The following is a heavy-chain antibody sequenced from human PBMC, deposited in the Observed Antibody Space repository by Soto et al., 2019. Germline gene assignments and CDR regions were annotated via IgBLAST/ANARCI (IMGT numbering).Heavy chain of an antibody. CDR1: GGSFSGYY. D-gene: IGHD3-3*01. Sequence: QVQLQQWGAGLLKPSETLSLTCAVYGGSFSGYYWSWIRQPPGKGLEWIGEINHSGSTNYNPSLKSRVTISVDTSKNQFSLKLSSVTAADTAVYYCARGREDDFWSGYVDYSGQGTLVTVSS. CDR3: ARGREDDFWSGYVDY. J-gene: IGHJ4*02. CDR2: INHSGST. V-gene: IGHV4-34*01.